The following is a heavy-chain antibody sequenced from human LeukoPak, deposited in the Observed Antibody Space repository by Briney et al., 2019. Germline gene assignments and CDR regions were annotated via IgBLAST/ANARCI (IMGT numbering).Heavy chain of an antibody. J-gene: IGHJ4*02. CDR1: GYTFTGYY. Sequence: ASVTVSCKASGYTFTGYYMHWVGQAPGQGLEWMGWINPNSGGTNYAQKFQGRVTMTRDTSISTAYMELSRLRSDDTAVYYRARDLWLDPFDYWGQGTLVTVSS. V-gene: IGHV1-2*02. CDR3: ARDLWLDPFDY. D-gene: IGHD6-19*01. CDR2: INPNSGGT.